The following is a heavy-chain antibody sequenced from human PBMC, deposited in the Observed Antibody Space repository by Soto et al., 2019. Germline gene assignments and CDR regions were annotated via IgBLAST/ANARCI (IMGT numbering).Heavy chain of an antibody. Sequence: ASVKVSCKASGGTFSSYAISWVRQAPGQGLEWMGGIIPIFGTANYAQKFQGRVTITADESTSTAYMELSSLRSEDTAVYYCARCQFGGYDFGAHDYFDYWGQGTLVTVSS. CDR1: GGTFSSYA. D-gene: IGHD3-22*01. V-gene: IGHV1-69*13. J-gene: IGHJ4*02. CDR3: ARCQFGGYDFGAHDYFDY. CDR2: IIPIFGTA.